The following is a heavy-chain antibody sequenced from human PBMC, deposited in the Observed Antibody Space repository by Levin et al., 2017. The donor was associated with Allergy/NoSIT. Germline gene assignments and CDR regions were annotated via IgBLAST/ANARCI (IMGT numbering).Heavy chain of an antibody. CDR2: ISYTGTT. J-gene: IGHJ4*02. Sequence: SETLSLTCTVSGDSTSNYYWSWIRQPPGKGLEWIGYISYTGTTNYNPSLKSRVTISADTSKKYFSLNLRSVTPADTAVYYCARAAFVGAALEYWGQGSLVTVSS. CDR3: ARAAFVGAALEY. D-gene: IGHD2-15*01. CDR1: GDSTSNYY. V-gene: IGHV4-59*01.